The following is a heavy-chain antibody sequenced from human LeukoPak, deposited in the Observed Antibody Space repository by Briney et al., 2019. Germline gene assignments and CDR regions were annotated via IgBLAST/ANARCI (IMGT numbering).Heavy chain of an antibody. CDR3: ARDRGDYDFWSGYFPNNWFDP. CDR1: GFTFSSYS. Sequence: SGGSLRLSCAASGFTFSSYSMNWVRQAPGKGLEWVSSISSSSSYIYYADSVKGRFTISRDNAKNLLYLQMNSLRAEDTAVYYCARDRGDYDFWSGYFPNNWFDPWGQGTLVTVSS. CDR2: ISSSSSYI. J-gene: IGHJ5*02. D-gene: IGHD3-3*01. V-gene: IGHV3-21*01.